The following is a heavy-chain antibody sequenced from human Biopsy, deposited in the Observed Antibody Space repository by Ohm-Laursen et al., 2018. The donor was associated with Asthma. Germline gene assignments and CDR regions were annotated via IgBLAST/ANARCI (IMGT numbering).Heavy chain of an antibody. J-gene: IGHJ4*02. CDR1: GFMFSSFG. CDR2: ISYDGFNK. Sequence: SLGLSCAASGFMFSSFGMHWVRQAPGKGLEWVAVISYDGFNKDYGDSVKGRFTISRDNSKNTLYLQMNSLTPDDTAVYFCARDSIGISGTIYWYDWWGQGTLVTVSS. CDR3: ARDSIGISGTIYWYDW. V-gene: IGHV3-30*03. D-gene: IGHD1-7*01.